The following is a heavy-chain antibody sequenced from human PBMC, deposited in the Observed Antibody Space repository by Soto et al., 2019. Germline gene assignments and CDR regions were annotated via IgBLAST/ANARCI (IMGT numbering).Heavy chain of an antibody. CDR2: IDPSDSYT. D-gene: IGHD3-22*01. V-gene: IGHV5-10-1*01. CDR1: GYSFTSYW. CDR3: ARLDGSMVSDV. J-gene: IGHJ6*02. Sequence: ASVKVSCKASGYSFTSYWISWVRQMPGKGLEWMGRIDPSDSYTNYSPSFQGHVTISADKSISTAYLQWSSLKASDTAMYYCARLDGSMVSDVWGQGTTVTVSS.